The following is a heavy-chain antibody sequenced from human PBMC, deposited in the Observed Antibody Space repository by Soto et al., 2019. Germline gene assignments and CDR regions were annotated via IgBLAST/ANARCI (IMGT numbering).Heavy chain of an antibody. CDR3: GKDTPRDSYGSGSSGLDS. D-gene: IGHD3-10*01. CDR1: GFTFSSYG. J-gene: IGHJ4*02. CDR2: ISYDGSNK. Sequence: PGGSLRLSCAASGFTFSSYGMHWVRQAPGKGLEWVAVISYDGSNKYYADSVKGRFTISRDNSKNTLYLQMNSLRAEDTAVYYCGKDTPRDSYGSGSSGLDSWGQGTLVTVSS. V-gene: IGHV3-30*18.